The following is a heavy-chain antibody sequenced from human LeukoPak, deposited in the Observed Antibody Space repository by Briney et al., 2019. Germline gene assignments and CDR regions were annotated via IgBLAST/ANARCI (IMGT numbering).Heavy chain of an antibody. Sequence: SETLSLTCAVSGGTLTCGGYSWSWIRQSPGKALEWIGYIYYSGSAYYNPSLKSRVDISFDTSKNQFSLRMTSVTAADSAIYFCARIRISSTSQNYFDPWGQGTLVTVSS. CDR2: IYYSGSA. J-gene: IGHJ5*02. V-gene: IGHV4-30-4*07. D-gene: IGHD2-2*01. CDR1: GGTLTCGGYS. CDR3: ARIRISSTSQNYFDP.